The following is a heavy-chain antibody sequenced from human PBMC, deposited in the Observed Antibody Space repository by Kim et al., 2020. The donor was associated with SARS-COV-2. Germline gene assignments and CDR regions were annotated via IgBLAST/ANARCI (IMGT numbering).Heavy chain of an antibody. D-gene: IGHD6-13*01. CDR2: IYPGDSDT. Sequence: GESLKISCKGSGYSFTSYWIGWVRQMPGKGLEWMGIIYPGDSDTRYSPSFQGQVTISADKSISTAYLQWSSLKASDTAMYYCARQTSIAAAGTYYYYYGMDVGGQGTTVTVSS. CDR3: ARQTSIAAAGTYYYYYGMDV. V-gene: IGHV5-51*01. J-gene: IGHJ6*02. CDR1: GYSFTSYW.